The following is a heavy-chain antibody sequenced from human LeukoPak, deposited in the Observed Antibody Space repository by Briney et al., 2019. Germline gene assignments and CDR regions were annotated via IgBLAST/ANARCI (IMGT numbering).Heavy chain of an antibody. Sequence: ASVKVSCKASGYTFTGYYMHWVRQAPGQGLEWMGWINPNSGGTNYAQKFQGRVTMTRDTSISTAYMELSRLRSDDTAVYHCARGDYYDSSGYYGDWFDPWGQGTLVTVSS. CDR3: ARGDYYDSSGYYGDWFDP. CDR1: GYTFTGYY. D-gene: IGHD3-22*01. J-gene: IGHJ5*02. CDR2: INPNSGGT. V-gene: IGHV1-2*02.